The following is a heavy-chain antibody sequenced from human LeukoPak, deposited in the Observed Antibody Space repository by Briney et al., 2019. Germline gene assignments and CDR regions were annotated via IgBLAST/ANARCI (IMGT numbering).Heavy chain of an antibody. CDR2: INQDGSEK. J-gene: IGHJ5*02. Sequence: GGSLRLSCAASGFTFSSYWMSWVRQAPGKGLEWVANINQDGSEKYYVDSVKGRFTISRDNAKNSLYLQMNSLRAEDTAVYYCAREGCSGDSCYHNWFDPWGQGTLVTVSS. CDR1: GFTFSSYW. CDR3: AREGCSGDSCYHNWFDP. V-gene: IGHV3-7*01. D-gene: IGHD2-15*01.